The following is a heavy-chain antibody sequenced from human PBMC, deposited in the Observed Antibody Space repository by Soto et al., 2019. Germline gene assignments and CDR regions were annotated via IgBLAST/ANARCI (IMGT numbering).Heavy chain of an antibody. CDR1: GFTFSSYG. CDR2: IWYDGSNK. J-gene: IGHJ4*02. D-gene: IGHD3-3*01. CDR3: ARGSYYDFWRGYRYHFDY. Sequence: GGSLRLSCAASGFTFSSYGMHWVRQAPGKGLEWVAVIWYDGSNKYYAGSVKGRFTNSRDNSKNTLYLQMNSLRAEDTAVYYCARGSYYDFWRGYRYHFDYWGQGTLVNVSS. V-gene: IGHV3-33*01.